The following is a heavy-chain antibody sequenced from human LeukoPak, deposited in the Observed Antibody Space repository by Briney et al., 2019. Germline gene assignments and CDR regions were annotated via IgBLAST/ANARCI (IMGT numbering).Heavy chain of an antibody. CDR3: AKGDVAEPAAYYFDY. Sequence: GGSLRLSCAASGFTVSSNYMTWVRQAPGKGLEWVSAISGSGGSTYYADSVKGRFTISRDNSKNTLYLQMNSLRAEDTAVYYCAKGDVAEPAAYYFDYWGQGTLVTVSS. V-gene: IGHV3-23*01. CDR2: ISGSGGST. J-gene: IGHJ4*02. CDR1: GFTVSSNY. D-gene: IGHD2-2*01.